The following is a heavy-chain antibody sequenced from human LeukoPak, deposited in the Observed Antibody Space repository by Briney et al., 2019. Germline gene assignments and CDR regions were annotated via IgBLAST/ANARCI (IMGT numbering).Heavy chain of an antibody. Sequence: GGSLRLSCAASGFTFSDYYMSWIRQAPGKGLEWVSYISSRGSTIYYADSVKGRFTISRDNAKNSLYLQMNSLRAEDTAVYYCASGVAVAGYYFDYWGQGTLVTVSS. CDR2: ISSRGSTI. V-gene: IGHV3-11*01. J-gene: IGHJ4*02. D-gene: IGHD6-19*01. CDR1: GFTFSDYY. CDR3: ASGVAVAGYYFDY.